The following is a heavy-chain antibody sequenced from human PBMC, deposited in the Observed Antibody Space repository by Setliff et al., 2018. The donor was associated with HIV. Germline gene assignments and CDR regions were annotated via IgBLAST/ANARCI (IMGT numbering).Heavy chain of an antibody. J-gene: IGHJ4*02. Sequence: PGGSLRLSCAASGFTFSNAWMSWVRQAPGKGLDWVGRIKSNTDGGTADYAAPVKGRFTISRDDSKNTLYLQMNSLKTEDTAVYFCTAVGSLAGRRPELNWGRGTLVTVSS. CDR2: IKSNTDGGTA. D-gene: IGHD6-6*01. V-gene: IGHV3-15*01. CDR1: GFTFSNAW. CDR3: TAVGSLAGRRPELN.